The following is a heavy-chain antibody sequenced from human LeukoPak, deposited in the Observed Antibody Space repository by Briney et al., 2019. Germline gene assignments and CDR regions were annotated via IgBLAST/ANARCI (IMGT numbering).Heavy chain of an antibody. D-gene: IGHD2-15*01. CDR1: GGSINNYY. CDR2: IYTRGST. CDR3: ARGRYCSADSCSGSDAFDS. J-gene: IGHJ3*02. Sequence: TSETLSLTCTVSGGSINNYYWSWIRQPAGKGLEWIGRIYTRGSTNYNPSLKSRVTMSVDTSKNQFSLKLSSVTAADTAVYFCARGRYCSADSCSGSDAFDSWSQGT. V-gene: IGHV4-4*07.